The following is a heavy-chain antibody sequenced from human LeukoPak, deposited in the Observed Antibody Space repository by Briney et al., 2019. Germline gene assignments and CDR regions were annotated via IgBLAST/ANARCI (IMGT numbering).Heavy chain of an antibody. J-gene: IGHJ5*02. CDR3: ARCITIFGVVNWFDP. V-gene: IGHV4-34*01. CDR1: GGSFSGYY. D-gene: IGHD3-3*01. Sequence: SETLSLTCAVYGGSFSGYYWTWIRQPPGMGLEWIGEVNHSGSTNYNPSLKSRVTISVDTSKNQFSLKLSSVTAADTAVYYCARCITIFGVVNWFDPWGQGTLVTVSS. CDR2: VNHSGST.